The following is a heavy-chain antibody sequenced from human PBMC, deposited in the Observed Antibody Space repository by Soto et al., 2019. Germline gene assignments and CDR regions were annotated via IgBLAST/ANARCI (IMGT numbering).Heavy chain of an antibody. CDR1: GGSVSDKTYY. J-gene: IGHJ6*02. Sequence: PSETLSLTCSVSGGSVSDKTYYWSWIRQPPGKRLEWIGYVYYSGTTNYNPSLKSRVSISLDTSKNQFSLKLSSVTAADTAVYYCARDRYGGDFKSYGMDVWGQGTKVTVSS. CDR2: VYYSGTT. CDR3: ARDRYGGDFKSYGMDV. D-gene: IGHD2-21*01. V-gene: IGHV4-61*01.